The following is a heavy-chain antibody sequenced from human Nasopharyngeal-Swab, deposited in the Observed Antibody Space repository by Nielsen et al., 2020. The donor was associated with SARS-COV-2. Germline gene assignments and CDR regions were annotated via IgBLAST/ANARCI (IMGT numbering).Heavy chain of an antibody. CDR1: GFTFSDYY. Sequence: GESLKISCAASGFTFSDYYMSWIRQAPGKGLEWVSYISSSGSTIYYADSVKGRFTISRDNAKNSLYLQMNSLRAEDTAVYYCARDGLRFLEWLAHDYWGQGTLVTVSS. CDR3: ARDGLRFLEWLAHDY. V-gene: IGHV3-11*04. J-gene: IGHJ4*02. CDR2: ISSSGSTI. D-gene: IGHD3-3*01.